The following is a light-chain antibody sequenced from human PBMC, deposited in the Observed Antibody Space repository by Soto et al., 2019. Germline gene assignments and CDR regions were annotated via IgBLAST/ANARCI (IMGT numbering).Light chain of an antibody. Sequence: QSVLAQPASVSGSPGQSIAISCTGTSSDVGRYNYVSWFQQHPGKAPKLMIYDVSNRPSGVSDRFSGSKSGNTASLTISGLQAEDEADCYCSSYTSSNTFVFGTGTKVPVL. CDR2: DVS. CDR3: SSYTSSNTFV. J-gene: IGLJ1*01. CDR1: SSDVGRYNY. V-gene: IGLV2-14*01.